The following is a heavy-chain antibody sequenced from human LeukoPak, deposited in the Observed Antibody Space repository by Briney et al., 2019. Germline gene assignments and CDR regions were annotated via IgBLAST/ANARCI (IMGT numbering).Heavy chain of an antibody. CDR1: GFTFSNAW. J-gene: IGHJ6*03. Sequence: GGSLRLSCAASGFTFSNAWMSWVRQAPGKGLEWVGRIKSKTDGGTTDYAAPVKGRFTISRDDSKNTLYLQMNSLKTEDTAVYYCTSAHSAYTYSGCDWTNYYYYMDVWGKGTTVTVSS. CDR3: TSAHSAYTYSGCDWTNYYYYMDV. D-gene: IGHD5-12*01. CDR2: IKSKTDGGTT. V-gene: IGHV3-15*01.